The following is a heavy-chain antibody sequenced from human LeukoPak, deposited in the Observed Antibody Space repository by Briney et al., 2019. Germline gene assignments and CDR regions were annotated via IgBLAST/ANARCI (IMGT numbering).Heavy chain of an antibody. CDR1: GGSISSSSYY. CDR3: ARLQNSPGYSSGWYVARRYYFDY. D-gene: IGHD6-19*01. V-gene: IGHV4-39*07. CDR2: IYYSGST. Sequence: SETLSLTCTVSGGSISSSSYYWGWIRQPPGKGLEWIGSIYYSGSTYYNPSLKSRVTISVDTSKNQFSLKLSSVTAAGTAVYYCARLQNSPGYSSGWYVARRYYFDYWGQGTLVTVSS. J-gene: IGHJ4*02.